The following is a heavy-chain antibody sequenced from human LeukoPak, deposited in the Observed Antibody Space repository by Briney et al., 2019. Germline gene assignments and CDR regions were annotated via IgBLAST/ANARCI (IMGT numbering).Heavy chain of an antibody. CDR1: GITLSNYG. Sequence: GGSLRLSCAVSGITLSNYGMSWVRQAPGKGLEWVAGIGGSGGGTNYADSVKGRFTTSRDSTKNTLYLQMNSVRAEDTAVYFCAKRGVVIRVVLVGFHKEAYYFDSWGQGALVTVSS. J-gene: IGHJ4*02. CDR2: IGGSGGGT. V-gene: IGHV3-23*01. D-gene: IGHD3-10*01. CDR3: AKRGVVIRVVLVGFHKEAYYFDS.